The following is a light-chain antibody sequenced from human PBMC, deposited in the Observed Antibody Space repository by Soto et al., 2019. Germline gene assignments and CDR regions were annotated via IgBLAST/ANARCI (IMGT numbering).Light chain of an antibody. CDR3: QQVKSYPRT. V-gene: IGKV1-5*01. Sequence: DIQMTQSPSTLSASVGDRVTITCRASQSISIWLAWYQQKPGQAPKLLIYDASSLESGVPSRFSGSGSGTEFTLTISSLQPEDFATYYCQQVKSYPRTFGGGTKVDIK. CDR1: QSISIW. J-gene: IGKJ4*01. CDR2: DAS.